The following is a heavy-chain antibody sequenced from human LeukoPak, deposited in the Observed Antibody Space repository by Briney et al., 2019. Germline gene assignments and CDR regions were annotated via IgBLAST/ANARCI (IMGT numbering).Heavy chain of an antibody. CDR2: ISGSGSDL. CDR3: ATLTTVPNPFDY. Sequence: GGSLRLSCVACGFNLSDYYMNWIRQAPGRGLEWASYISGSGSDLYYADSVKGRFTISRDNAKNSLYLQMNSLRAEDTAVYYCATLTTVPNPFDYWGQGTLVTVSP. V-gene: IGHV3-11*01. J-gene: IGHJ4*02. D-gene: IGHD4-17*01. CDR1: GFNLSDYY.